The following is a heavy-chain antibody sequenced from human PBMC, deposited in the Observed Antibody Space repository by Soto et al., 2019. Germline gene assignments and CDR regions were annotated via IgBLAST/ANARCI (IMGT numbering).Heavy chain of an antibody. Sequence: LRLSCAASGFTFSKHWMHWVRQAPGKGLVWVSHIKTDGSFTRDADSVKGRFTISRDNARNTLYLQMNSLRAEDTAVYYCARDNNWSLDYWGQGTLVTVSS. CDR3: ARDNNWSLDY. J-gene: IGHJ4*02. D-gene: IGHD1-1*01. CDR1: GFTFSKHW. V-gene: IGHV3-74*01. CDR2: IKTDGSFT.